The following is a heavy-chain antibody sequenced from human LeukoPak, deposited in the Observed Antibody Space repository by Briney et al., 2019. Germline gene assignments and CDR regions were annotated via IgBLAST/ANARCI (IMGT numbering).Heavy chain of an antibody. J-gene: IGHJ4*02. CDR3: ARTHCSGGSCYNATFDY. CDR2: INHSGST. CDR1: GGSFSGYY. V-gene: IGHV4-34*01. Sequence: PSETLSLTCAVYGGSFSGYYWSWIRQPPGKGLEWIGEINHSGSTNYNPSLKSRVTISVDTSKNQFSLKLSSVTAADTAVYYCARTHCSGGSCYNATFDYWGQETLVTVSS. D-gene: IGHD2-15*01.